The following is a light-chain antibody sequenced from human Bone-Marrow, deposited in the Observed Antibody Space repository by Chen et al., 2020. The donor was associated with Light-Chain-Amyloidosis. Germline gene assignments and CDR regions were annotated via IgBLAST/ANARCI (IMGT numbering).Light chain of an antibody. J-gene: IGLJ2*01. CDR1: SSNIGAGYD. CDR2: AKT. Sequence: QSVLTQPPSVSGAPGQTVLISCSGTSSNIGAGYDVHWYQQLPGAAPKLLIYAKTKRPSGVPDRFAGSKSGTSASLAIAGLQAEDEADYYCQSYDNSLNTAHVVFGGGTKVTVL. V-gene: IGLV1-40*01. CDR3: QSYDNSLNTAHVV.